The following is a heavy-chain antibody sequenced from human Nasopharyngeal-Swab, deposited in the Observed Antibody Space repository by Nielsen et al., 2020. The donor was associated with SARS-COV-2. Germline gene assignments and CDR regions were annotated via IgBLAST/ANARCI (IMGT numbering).Heavy chain of an antibody. J-gene: IGHJ4*02. CDR2: IWYDGSNK. CDR3: ARESSWPKGGLDY. V-gene: IGHV3-33*01. Sequence: WIRQPPGKGLEWVAVIWYDGSNKYYADSVKGRFTISRDNSKNTLYLQMNSLRAEDTAVYYCARESSWPKGGLDYWGQGTLVTVSS. D-gene: IGHD2-15*01.